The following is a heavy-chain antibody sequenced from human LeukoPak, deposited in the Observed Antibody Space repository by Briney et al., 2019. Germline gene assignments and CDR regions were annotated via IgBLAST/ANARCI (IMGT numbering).Heavy chain of an antibody. D-gene: IGHD5-24*01. CDR1: GFTFDDYA. CDR2: ISWNSGSI. CDR3: YLDGYNSDY. J-gene: IGHJ4*02. Sequence: GRSLRLSCAASGFTFDDYAMHWVRQAPGKGLEWVSGISWNSGSIGYADSVKGRFTISRDNAKNSLYLQMNSLRAEDTAVYYCYLDGYNSDYWGQGTLVTVSS. V-gene: IGHV3-9*01.